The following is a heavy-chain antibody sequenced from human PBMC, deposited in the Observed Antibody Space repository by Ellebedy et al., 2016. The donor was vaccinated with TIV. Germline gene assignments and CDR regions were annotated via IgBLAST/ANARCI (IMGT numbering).Heavy chain of an antibody. CDR1: GFSFSSYA. D-gene: IGHD6-13*01. CDR3: ARVRRGSSGMDV. CDR2: ISSDGSNK. Sequence: GGSLRLSCAASGFSFSSYAMNWVRQAPGKGLEWVAFISSDGSNKYYVDSVKGRFTVSRDNSKNTLYLQMNSLRTDDTAVYYCARVRRGSSGMDVWGQGTTVTVSS. J-gene: IGHJ6*02. V-gene: IGHV3-30*01.